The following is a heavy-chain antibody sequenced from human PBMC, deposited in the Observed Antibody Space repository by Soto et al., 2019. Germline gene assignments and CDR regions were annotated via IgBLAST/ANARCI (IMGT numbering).Heavy chain of an antibody. J-gene: IGHJ4*02. D-gene: IGHD6-19*01. Sequence: EVQLVESGGGLVQPGGSLRLSCAASGFTFSSYWMHWVRQAPGKGLEWVSRINGDGTTNSNAVSVKGRFTISRDNAKNTVYLQMNSLRAEDTAVYYCARDFVSGTVNYWGQGTLVTVAS. CDR3: ARDFVSGTVNY. CDR2: INGDGTTN. V-gene: IGHV3-74*01. CDR1: GFTFSSYW.